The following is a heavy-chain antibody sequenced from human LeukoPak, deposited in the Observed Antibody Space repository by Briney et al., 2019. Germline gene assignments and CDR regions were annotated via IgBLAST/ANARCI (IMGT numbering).Heavy chain of an antibody. J-gene: IGHJ4*02. D-gene: IGHD3-22*01. CDR3: ATRYYYDSSGYPYYFDY. CDR1: GYSFNNYW. CDR2: IYPGDSET. V-gene: IGHV5-51*01. Sequence: GESLQISCKGSGYSFNNYWIGWVRQMPGKGLEWMGIIYPGDSETRYSPSFQGQVTISADKSISTAYLQWSSLKASDTAMYYCATRYYYDSSGYPYYFDYWGQGTLVTVSS.